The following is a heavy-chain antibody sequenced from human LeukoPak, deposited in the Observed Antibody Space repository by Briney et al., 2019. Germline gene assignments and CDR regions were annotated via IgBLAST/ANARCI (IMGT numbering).Heavy chain of an antibody. CDR2: FHTSGST. J-gene: IGHJ4*02. CDR3: ARDLDGDYDSYTFDY. CDR1: GGSISSGSYY. Sequence: PSETLPLTCTVSGGSISSGSYYWSWIRQPAGKGLEWIGRFHTSGSTYYNPSLRSRVTISVDTSQNQFSLKLGSVTAADTAVYYCARDLDGDYDSYTFDYWGQGILVTVSS. D-gene: IGHD2-21*02. V-gene: IGHV4-61*02.